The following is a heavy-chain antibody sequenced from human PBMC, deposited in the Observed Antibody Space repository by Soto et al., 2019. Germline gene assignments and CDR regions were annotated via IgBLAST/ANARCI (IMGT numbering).Heavy chain of an antibody. CDR3: ARDVRRYYSDQFDS. CDR1: GGSSSSGDYY. CDR2: IYHSGST. J-gene: IGHJ4*02. D-gene: IGHD3-10*01. Sequence: PLETLPHTCNVSGGSSSSGDYYWSWVRKPPGKGLQWIGEIYHSGSTNYNPSLKSRVTISVDRSKNQISLKLSSVTAADTAVYYCARDVRRYYSDQFDSWGQGIFVTVSS. V-gene: IGHV4-61*08.